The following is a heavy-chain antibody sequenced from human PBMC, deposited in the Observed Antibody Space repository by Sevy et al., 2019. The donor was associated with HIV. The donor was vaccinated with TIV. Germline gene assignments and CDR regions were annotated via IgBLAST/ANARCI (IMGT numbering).Heavy chain of an antibody. V-gene: IGHV3-7*01. J-gene: IGHJ4*02. D-gene: IGHD3-3*02. CDR3: ARGRIFGVVIYYFDY. CDR1: GFTFSSYW. Sequence: GGSLRLSCAASGFTFSSYWMSWVRQAPGKGLEWVANIKQDGSEKYYVDSAKGRFTISRDNAKNSLYLQMNSLRAEDTAVYYCARGRIFGVVIYYFDYWGQGTLVTVSS. CDR2: IKQDGSEK.